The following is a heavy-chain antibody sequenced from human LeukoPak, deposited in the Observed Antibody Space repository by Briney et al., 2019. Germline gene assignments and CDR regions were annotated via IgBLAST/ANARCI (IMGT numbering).Heavy chain of an antibody. CDR3: ARRMVRGVSILHPDY. CDR2: ISSSSSYI. CDR1: GFTFSSYS. Sequence: PGGSLRLSCAASGFTFSSYSMNWVRQAPGKGLEWVSSISSSSSYIYYADSVKGRFTISRDNAKNSLYLQMNSLRAEDTAVYYCARRMVRGVSILHPDYWGQGTLVTVSS. V-gene: IGHV3-21*01. J-gene: IGHJ4*02. D-gene: IGHD3-10*01.